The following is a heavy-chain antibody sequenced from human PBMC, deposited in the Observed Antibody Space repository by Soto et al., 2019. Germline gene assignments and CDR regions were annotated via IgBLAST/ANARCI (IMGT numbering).Heavy chain of an antibody. Sequence: QVQLLQSGPGLVKSSQTLSLTCTVSGVTVGSDAYYWSWIRQHPGKGLEWIGNIYHTGSTYYSPSLKSRILISLDASQNEFSLTLTSVTVADTAVYFCARYRFSGNRWSKFDYWGQGTLVTVSS. D-gene: IGHD3-16*02. CDR2: IYHTGST. J-gene: IGHJ4*02. CDR3: ARYRFSGNRWSKFDY. CDR1: GVTVGSDAYY. V-gene: IGHV4-31*03.